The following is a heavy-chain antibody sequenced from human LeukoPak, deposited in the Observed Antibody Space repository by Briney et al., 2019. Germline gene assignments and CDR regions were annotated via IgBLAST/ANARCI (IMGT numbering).Heavy chain of an antibody. CDR1: GFTFSSYE. D-gene: IGHD3-10*02. CDR2: ISNSGSTI. V-gene: IGHV3-48*03. Sequence: GGSLRLSCAASGFTFSSYEMNWVRQAPGKGLEGVAYISNSGSTIYYADSVKGRFTISRDNAKNSLYLQMNSLRAEDTAVYYCAELRITMIGGVWGKGTTVTISS. J-gene: IGHJ6*04. CDR3: AELRITMIGGV.